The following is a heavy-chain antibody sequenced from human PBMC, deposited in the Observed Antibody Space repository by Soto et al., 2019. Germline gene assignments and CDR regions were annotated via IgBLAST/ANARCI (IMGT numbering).Heavy chain of an antibody. CDR2: INPSGGST. Sequence: ASVKVCCKASGYTFTSYYMHWVRHAPGQGLEWMGIINPSGGSTSYAQKFQGRVTMTRDTSTSTVYMELSSLRSEDTAVYYCERVNYYGSGSYYNPYYYYXMDVWGQGTTVTVSS. D-gene: IGHD3-10*01. CDR3: ERVNYYGSGSYYNPYYYYXMDV. V-gene: IGHV1-46*01. J-gene: IGHJ6*02. CDR1: GYTFTSYY.